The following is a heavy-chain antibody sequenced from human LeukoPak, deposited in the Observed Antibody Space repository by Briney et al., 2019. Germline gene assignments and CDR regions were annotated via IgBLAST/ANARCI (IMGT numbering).Heavy chain of an antibody. J-gene: IGHJ4*02. CDR1: GFTFRNYG. D-gene: IGHD6-13*01. V-gene: IGHV3-30*18. CDR3: AKSGGLAAAGLGY. CDR2: ISYDGSNK. Sequence: GGSLRLSCAASGFTFRNYGMHWVRQAPGKGLEWVAVISYDGSNKYYADSVKGRFTISRDNSKNTLYLQMNSLRAEDTAVYYCAKSGGLAAAGLGYWGQGTLVTVSS.